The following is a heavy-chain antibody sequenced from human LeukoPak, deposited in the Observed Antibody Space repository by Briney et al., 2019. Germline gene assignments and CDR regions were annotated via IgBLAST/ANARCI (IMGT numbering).Heavy chain of an antibody. D-gene: IGHD2-2*02. CDR2: IYSGGST. J-gene: IGHJ4*02. CDR1: GFTVSSNY. CDR3: ASLLKGCSSTSCYRSLDY. Sequence: GGSLRLSCAASGFTVSSNYMSWVRQAPGKGLEWVSVIYSGGSTYYAGSVKGRFTISRDNSKNTLYLQMNSLRAEDTAVYYCASLLKGCSSTSCYRSLDYWGQGTLVTVSS. V-gene: IGHV3-66*02.